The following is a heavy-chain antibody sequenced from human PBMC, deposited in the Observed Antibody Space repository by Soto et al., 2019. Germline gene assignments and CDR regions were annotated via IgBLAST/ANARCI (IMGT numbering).Heavy chain of an antibody. V-gene: IGHV1-58*01. CDR2: IVVGSGNT. D-gene: IGHD1-7*01. CDR1: GFTFTSSA. Sequence: QMQLVQSGPEVKKPGTSVKVSCKASGFTFTSSAVQWVRQARGQRLEWIGWIVVGSGNTNYAQKFQERVTITRDMSTSTAYMELSSLRSEDTALYYCAADLYNWNYRFDYWGQGTLVTVSS. J-gene: IGHJ4*02. CDR3: AADLYNWNYRFDY.